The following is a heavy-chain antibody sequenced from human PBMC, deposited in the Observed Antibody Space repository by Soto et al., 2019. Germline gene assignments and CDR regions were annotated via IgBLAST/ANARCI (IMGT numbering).Heavy chain of an antibody. CDR2: MSYDGTKK. Sequence: QVQLVESGGGVVQPGRSLRLSCAASGFSFSTYGMHWVRQAPGKGLEWVAAMSYDGTKKYYAESVKGRFTISRDNSRNTLFLQLDSLRVEDTAVYYCAKEYGSTWIDHWGQGTLVTVSS. D-gene: IGHD6-13*01. CDR1: GFSFSTYG. V-gene: IGHV3-30*18. CDR3: AKEYGSTWIDH. J-gene: IGHJ4*02.